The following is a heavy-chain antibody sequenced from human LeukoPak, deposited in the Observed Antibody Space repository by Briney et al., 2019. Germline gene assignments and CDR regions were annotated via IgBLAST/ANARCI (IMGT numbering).Heavy chain of an antibody. V-gene: IGHV3-9*01. Sequence: AGGSLRLSCAASGFTFDDYAMHWVRQAPGKGLEWVSGISWNSGSIGYADSVKGRFTISRDNAKNSLYLQMNSLRAEDTAVYYCATQKNDFWSGSSYDAFDIWGQGTMVIVSS. J-gene: IGHJ3*02. D-gene: IGHD3-3*01. CDR2: ISWNSGSI. CDR1: GFTFDDYA. CDR3: ATQKNDFWSGSSYDAFDI.